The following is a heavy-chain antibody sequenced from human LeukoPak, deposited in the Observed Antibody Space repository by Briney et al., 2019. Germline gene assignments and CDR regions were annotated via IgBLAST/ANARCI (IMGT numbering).Heavy chain of an antibody. Sequence: SETLSLTCTLSGSTVTSSTYFWGWIRQPPGKGLEWIGSISYSGATYYNPSLKSRVSMSVHTSRNQFSLKLSSVTAADTAVYYCAKDGFYYLYYMEVWAKGPRSPSP. D-gene: IGHD1-14*01. V-gene: IGHV4-39*07. CDR3: AKDGFYYLYYMEV. CDR1: GSTVTSSTYF. J-gene: IGHJ6*03. CDR2: ISYSGAT.